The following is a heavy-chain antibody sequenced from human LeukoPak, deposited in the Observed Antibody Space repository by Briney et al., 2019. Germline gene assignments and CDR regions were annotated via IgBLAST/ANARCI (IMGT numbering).Heavy chain of an antibody. CDR2: ISAGNGNT. Sequence: VASVKVSCKTSGYTFSSGGVTWVRQAPGQRLEWMGWISAGNGNTKYSQKFQGRVTITRDTSASTAYMELSSLRSEDTAVYYCARSQPYDSSGYLPGGGFDPWGQGTLVTVSS. V-gene: IGHV1-3*01. CDR3: ARSQPYDSSGYLPGGGFDP. J-gene: IGHJ5*02. D-gene: IGHD3-22*01. CDR1: GYTFSSGG.